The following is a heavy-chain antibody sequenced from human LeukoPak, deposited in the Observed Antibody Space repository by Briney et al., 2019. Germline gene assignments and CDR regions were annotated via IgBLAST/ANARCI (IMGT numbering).Heavy chain of an antibody. J-gene: IGHJ4*02. Sequence: ASVKVSCKASGGTFSSYAISWVRQAPGQGLEWMGRINPNSGGTNYAQKFQGRVTMTRDTSISTAYMELSRLRSDDTAVYYCARDFGVVVVAGGDYWGQGTLVTVSS. V-gene: IGHV1-2*06. CDR1: GGTFSSYA. CDR3: ARDFGVVVVAGGDY. D-gene: IGHD2-15*01. CDR2: INPNSGGT.